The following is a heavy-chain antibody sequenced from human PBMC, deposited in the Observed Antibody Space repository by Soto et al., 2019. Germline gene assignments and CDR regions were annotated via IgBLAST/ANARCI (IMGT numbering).Heavy chain of an antibody. J-gene: IGHJ2*01. Sequence: EVQLVESGGGLVQPGGSLRLSCAASGFTVSTYWMHWVRQDPGKGLMWVSRISTDGSTTTYADPVRGRFTISRDTAENTLYLQMNSLRAEDTAVYYCAKDRVTYSDYGRYFYLWGRGTLVTVSS. CDR3: AKDRVTYSDYGRYFYL. CDR1: GFTVSTYW. D-gene: IGHD4-17*01. CDR2: ISTDGSTT. V-gene: IGHV3-74*01.